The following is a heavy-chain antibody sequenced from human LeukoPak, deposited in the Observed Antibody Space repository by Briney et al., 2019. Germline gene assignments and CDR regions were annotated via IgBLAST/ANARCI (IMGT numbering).Heavy chain of an antibody. J-gene: IGHJ6*02. D-gene: IGHD6-13*01. CDR2: IHSGGST. V-gene: IGHV3-53*01. CDR1: GFTVSSNY. Sequence: PGGSLRLSCAASGFTVSSNYMSWVRQAPGKGLEWVSVIHSGGSTYYADSAKGRFTISRDNSKNTLYLQMNSLRAEDTAVYYCARGRQSLAAAGPGYYYGMDVWGQGTTVTVSS. CDR3: ARGRQSLAAAGPGYYYGMDV.